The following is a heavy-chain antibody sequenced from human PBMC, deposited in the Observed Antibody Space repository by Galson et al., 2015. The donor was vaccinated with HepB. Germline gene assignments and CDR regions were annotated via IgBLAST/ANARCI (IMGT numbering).Heavy chain of an antibody. CDR3: ARIVYGSGSYYNAALDY. Sequence: PALVKPTQTLTLTCTFSGFSLSTSGMCVSWIRQPPGKALEWLARIDWDDDKYYSTSLKTRLTISKDTSKNQVVLTMTNMDPVDTATYYCARIVYGSGSYYNAALDYWGQGTLVTVSS. D-gene: IGHD3-10*01. CDR1: GFSLSTSGMC. J-gene: IGHJ4*02. CDR2: IDWDDDK. V-gene: IGHV2-70*11.